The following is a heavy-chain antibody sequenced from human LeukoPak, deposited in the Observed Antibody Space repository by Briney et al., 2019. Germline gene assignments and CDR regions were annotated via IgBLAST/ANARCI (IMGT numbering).Heavy chain of an antibody. CDR3: ARVYDTYCGGDCPFDY. CDR1: GFTFSSYE. Sequence: PGGSLRLSCAASGFTFSSYEMNWVRQAPGKGLEWVSYISSSGSTIYYADSVKGRFTISRDNAKNSLYLQMNSLRAEDTAVYYCARVYDTYCGGDCPFDYWGQGTLVTVYS. D-gene: IGHD2-21*02. J-gene: IGHJ4*02. CDR2: ISSSGSTI. V-gene: IGHV3-48*03.